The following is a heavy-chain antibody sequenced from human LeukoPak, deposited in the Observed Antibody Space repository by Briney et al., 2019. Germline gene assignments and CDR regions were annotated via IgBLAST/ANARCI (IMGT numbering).Heavy chain of an antibody. CDR2: IKPEGSAQ. CDR1: GFTFNNYW. CDR3: ARPYGVGWSGLEH. Sequence: PGGSLRISCAASGFTFNNYWMTWVRQAPGKGLEWVANIKPEGSAQYYADSVRGRFTISRDNAKNSVFLHMNMRAEDTAVYHCARPYGVGWSGLEHWGRGTLVTVSS. V-gene: IGHV3-7*01. D-gene: IGHD6-19*01. J-gene: IGHJ4*02.